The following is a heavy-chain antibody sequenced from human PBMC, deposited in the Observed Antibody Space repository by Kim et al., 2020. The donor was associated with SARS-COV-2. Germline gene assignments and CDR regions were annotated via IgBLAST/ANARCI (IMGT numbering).Heavy chain of an antibody. CDR3: ARDLLYYYDSSGYYAFDI. CDR2: TYYRSKWYN. Sequence: SQTLSLTCAISGDSVSSNSAAWNWIRQSPSRGLEWLGRTYYRSKWYNDYAVSVKSRITINPDTSKNQFSLQLNSVTPEDTAVYYCARDLLYYYDSSGYYAFDIWGQGTMVTVSS. V-gene: IGHV6-1*01. CDR1: GDSVSSNSAA. D-gene: IGHD3-22*01. J-gene: IGHJ3*02.